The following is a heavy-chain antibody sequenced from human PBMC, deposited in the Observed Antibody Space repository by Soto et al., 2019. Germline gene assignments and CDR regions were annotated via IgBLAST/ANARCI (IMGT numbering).Heavy chain of an antibody. CDR3: ARPGFWSGSLMDV. CDR2: IYYSGST. D-gene: IGHD3-3*01. CDR1: GGSISSYY. Sequence: PSETLSLTYTVSGGSISSYYWSWIRQPPGKGLEWIGYIYYSGSTNYNPSLKSRVTISVDTSKNQFSLKLSSVTAADTAVYYCARPGFWSGSLMDVWGKGTTVTVSS. J-gene: IGHJ6*03. V-gene: IGHV4-59*08.